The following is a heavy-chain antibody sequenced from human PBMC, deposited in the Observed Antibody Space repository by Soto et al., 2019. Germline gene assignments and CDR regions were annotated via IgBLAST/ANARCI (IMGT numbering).Heavy chain of an antibody. D-gene: IGHD1-26*01. V-gene: IGHV6-1*01. CDR2: TYYKSKWYF. CDR1: GDSVSSNSAG. Sequence: PSQTLSLTCAISGDSVSSNSAGWNWIRQTPSRGLEWLGRTYYKSKWYFTYAVSVISRITINPDTSRNQFSLQLDSVTPEDTAVYCCAGGSWEDVSAHFYMDVGAKGTTVTVSS. J-gene: IGHJ6*03. CDR3: AGGSWEDVSAHFYMDV.